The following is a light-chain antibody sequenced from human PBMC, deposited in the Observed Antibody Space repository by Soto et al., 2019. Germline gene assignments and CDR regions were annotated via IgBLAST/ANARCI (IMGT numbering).Light chain of an antibody. CDR3: SLYTSSSTLV. Sequence: QSALTQPASVSGSPGQSITISCTGTSSGVGGYNYVSWYQQHPAKAPKLMIYDVSNRPSGVSNRFSGSKSGNTASLTISVLQAEDEADYYCSLYTSSSTLVFGGGTKLTLL. J-gene: IGLJ2*01. CDR1: SSGVGGYNY. V-gene: IGLV2-14*01. CDR2: DVS.